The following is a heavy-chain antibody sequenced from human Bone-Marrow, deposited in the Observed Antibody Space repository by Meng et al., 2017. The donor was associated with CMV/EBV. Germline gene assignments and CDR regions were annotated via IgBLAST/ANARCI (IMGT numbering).Heavy chain of an antibody. D-gene: IGHD1-26*01. J-gene: IGHJ6*02. CDR1: GFTFSSYA. V-gene: IGHV3-23*01. Sequence: GGSLRLSCAASGFTFSSYAMSWVRQAPGKGLEWVSAISGSGGSTYYADSVKGRFTISRDNSKNTLYLQMNSLRAEDTAVYYCAREEWELLRYYYYGMDVWGQGTTVTVSS. CDR3: AREEWELLRYYYYGMDV. CDR2: ISGSGGST.